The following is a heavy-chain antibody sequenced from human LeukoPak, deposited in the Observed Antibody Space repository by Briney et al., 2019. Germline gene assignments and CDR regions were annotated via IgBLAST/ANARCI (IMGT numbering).Heavy chain of an antibody. CDR1: GFTFDDYG. J-gene: IGHJ5*01. V-gene: IGHV3-9*01. D-gene: IGHD6-19*01. Sequence: PGGSLRLSCAASGFTFDDYGMHWVRQPPGKGLEWVSGISWNSGNIGYADSVKGRFTISRDNAKNSLYLQMDILKPEDTAFYYCAKVDGYNSGWYDSWGQGTLVTASS. CDR3: AKVDGYNSGWYDS. CDR2: ISWNSGNI.